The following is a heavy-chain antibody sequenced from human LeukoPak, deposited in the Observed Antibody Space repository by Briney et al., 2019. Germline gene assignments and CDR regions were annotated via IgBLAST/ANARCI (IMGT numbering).Heavy chain of an antibody. Sequence: GGSLRLSCAASGFTFSDSYMSWIRQAPGKGMEYISYISSSGSTIYYADSVKGRFTPSRDNAKNSPSLEMNSLRAEDTVVYCCASGKYSFDYWGQGTLVTVSS. CDR1: GFTFSDSY. V-gene: IGHV3-11*01. CDR2: ISSSGSTI. CDR3: ASGKYSFDY. J-gene: IGHJ4*02.